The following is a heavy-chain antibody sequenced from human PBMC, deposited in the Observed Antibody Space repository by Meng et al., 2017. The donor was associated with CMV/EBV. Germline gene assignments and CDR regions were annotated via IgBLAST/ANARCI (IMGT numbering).Heavy chain of an antibody. D-gene: IGHD3-22*01. CDR1: GGTFSSYV. CDR3: ARARSNVYYYDSSGGRDALDI. Sequence: SVKVSCKASGGTFSSYVINWVRQAPGQGLECMGGIIPTVGTANYAQKFQGGVTINTDESMNTVYMELSSLRSEDTAVYYCARARSNVYYYDSSGGRDALDIWGQGTMVTVSS. V-gene: IGHV1-69*05. CDR2: IIPTVGTA. J-gene: IGHJ3*02.